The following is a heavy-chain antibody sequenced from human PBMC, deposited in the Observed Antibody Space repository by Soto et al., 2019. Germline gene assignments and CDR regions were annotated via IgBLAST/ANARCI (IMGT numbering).Heavy chain of an antibody. CDR1: GFTFSNAW. D-gene: IGHD2-15*01. V-gene: IGHV3-15*01. Sequence: VQLVESGGGLVKPGGSLRLSCAASGFTFSNAWMSWVRQAPGKGLEWVGRIKSKTDGGTTDYAAPVKGRFTISRDDSKNTLYLQMNSLKTEDTAVYYCTTANQGYCSGGSCPDFDYWGQGTLVTVSS. J-gene: IGHJ4*02. CDR3: TTANQGYCSGGSCPDFDY. CDR2: IKSKTDGGTT.